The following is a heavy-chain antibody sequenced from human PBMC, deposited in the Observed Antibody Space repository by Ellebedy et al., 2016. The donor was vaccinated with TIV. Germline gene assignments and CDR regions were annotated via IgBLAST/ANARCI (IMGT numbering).Heavy chain of an antibody. D-gene: IGHD5-18*01. J-gene: IGHJ5*02. CDR3: ARGTAMAPLWNWFDP. Sequence: AASVKVSCKASGYMFVNYYMHWVRQAPGQGLEWMGIVNPNNGDTRYAQRFQGRVTLTRDTSTTTVYMGLGSLRSDDTAVYYCARGTAMAPLWNWFDPWGQGTLVTVSS. V-gene: IGHV1-46*01. CDR1: GYMFVNYY. CDR2: VNPNNGDT.